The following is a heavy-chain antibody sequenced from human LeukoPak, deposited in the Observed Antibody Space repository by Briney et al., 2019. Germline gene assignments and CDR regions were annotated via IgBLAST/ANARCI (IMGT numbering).Heavy chain of an antibody. CDR2: INSDGSST. V-gene: IGHV3-74*01. CDR1: GFTFSSYW. Sequence: GGSLRLSCAASGFTFSSYWMHWVRHAPGKGLVWVSRINSDGSSTSYADSVKGRFTISRDNAKNTLYLQMNSLRAEDTAVYYCARVAVYDFWSGYLSNYYYYGMDVWGQGTTVTVSS. J-gene: IGHJ6*02. D-gene: IGHD3-3*01. CDR3: ARVAVYDFWSGYLSNYYYYGMDV.